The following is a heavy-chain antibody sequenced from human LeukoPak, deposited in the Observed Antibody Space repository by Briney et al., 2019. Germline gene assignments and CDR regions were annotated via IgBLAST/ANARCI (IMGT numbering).Heavy chain of an antibody. V-gene: IGHV4-59*01. CDR1: GGSISSYY. CDR2: IYYSGST. J-gene: IGHJ4*02. D-gene: IGHD5-12*01. Sequence: SETLSLTCTVSGGSISSYYWSWIRQPPGKGLEWIGYIYYSGSTNYSPSLKSRVTISVDTSKNQFSLKLSSVTAADTAVYYCARVLSGYDALYYFDYWGQGTLVTVSS. CDR3: ARVLSGYDALYYFDY.